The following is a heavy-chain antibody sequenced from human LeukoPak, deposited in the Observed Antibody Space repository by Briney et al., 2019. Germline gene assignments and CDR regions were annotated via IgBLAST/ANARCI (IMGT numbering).Heavy chain of an antibody. V-gene: IGHV3-64*01. CDR2: ISSNGGST. Sequence: GGSLRLSCAASGFTFSRYAIHWVRQAPGKGLESVSAISSNGGSTYYANSVKGRFTISRDNSKNTLYLQMGSLRAEDLAVYYCARDFGLTGKVDYWGQGTLVTVSS. CDR3: ARDFGLTGKVDY. J-gene: IGHJ4*02. D-gene: IGHD1-20*01. CDR1: GFTFSRYA.